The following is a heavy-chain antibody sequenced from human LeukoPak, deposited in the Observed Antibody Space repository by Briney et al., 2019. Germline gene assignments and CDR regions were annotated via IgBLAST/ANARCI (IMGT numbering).Heavy chain of an antibody. CDR2: IYSGGST. CDR3: ARAHPGFHTVRHLYWYFDL. Sequence: GGSLRLSCVASGFTVSSNYMSWVRQAPGKGLEWVSVIYSGGSTYYADSVKGRFTISRDNSKNTLYLQMNSLRVEDTAVYYCARAHPGFHTVRHLYWYFDLWGRGTLVTVSS. J-gene: IGHJ2*01. CDR1: GFTVSSNY. D-gene: IGHD4-11*01. V-gene: IGHV3-53*01.